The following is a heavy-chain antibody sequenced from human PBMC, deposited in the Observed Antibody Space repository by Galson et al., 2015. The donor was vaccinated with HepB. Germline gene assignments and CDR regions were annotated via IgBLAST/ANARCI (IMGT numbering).Heavy chain of an antibody. CDR1: GFTFSSYA. Sequence: SLRLSCAASGFTFSSYAMSWVRQAPGKGLEWVSVISGSADTPYYADSVKGRFTISRDNSKNTVYLQMNSLRAEDTAVYYCASSIAAGTQPLKYWGQGTLVTVSS. D-gene: IGHD6-13*01. J-gene: IGHJ4*01. CDR2: ISGSADTP. V-gene: IGHV3-23*01. CDR3: ASSIAAGTQPLKY.